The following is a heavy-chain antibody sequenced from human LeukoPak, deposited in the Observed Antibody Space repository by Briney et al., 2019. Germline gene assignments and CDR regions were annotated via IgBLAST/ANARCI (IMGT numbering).Heavy chain of an antibody. CDR1: GFTFSSYS. D-gene: IGHD6-13*01. J-gene: IGHJ6*04. CDR3: ARSGIGQQTDV. CDR2: ISSSSSYI. Sequence: GGSLRLSCAASGFTFSSYSMNWVRQAPGKGLEWVSSISSSSSYIYYADSVKGRFTISRDNAKNSLYLQVNSLRAEDTAVYYCARSGIGQQTDVWGKGTTVTVSS. V-gene: IGHV3-21*01.